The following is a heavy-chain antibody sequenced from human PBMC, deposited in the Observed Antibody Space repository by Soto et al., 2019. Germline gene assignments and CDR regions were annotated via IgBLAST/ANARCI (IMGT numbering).Heavy chain of an antibody. CDR3: AKVRDDQSYFFDY. J-gene: IGHJ4*02. V-gene: IGHV4-59*01. CDR1: GGSISVYY. CDR2: IYYSGSN. Sequence: SEALTVTCTVSGGSISVYYWSWIRQPPGKGLEWIGYIYYSGSNTYNPSLKSPVTISVDTSRNQFSLKLSSVTAADTAVYYCAKVRDDQSYFFDYWGQGILVTVSS.